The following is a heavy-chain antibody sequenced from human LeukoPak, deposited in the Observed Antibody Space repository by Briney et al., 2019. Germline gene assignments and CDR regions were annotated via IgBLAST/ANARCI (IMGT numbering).Heavy chain of an antibody. CDR3: ARRGEEGYDILTGYYFDY. J-gene: IGHJ4*02. D-gene: IGHD3-9*01. Sequence: SETLSLTCAVYGGSFSGYYWSWIRQPPGKGLEWIGETNHSGSTNYNPSLKSRVTISVDTSKNQFSLKLSSVTAADTAVYYCARRGEEGYDILTGYYFDYWGQGTLVTVSS. CDR2: TNHSGST. CDR1: GGSFSGYY. V-gene: IGHV4-34*01.